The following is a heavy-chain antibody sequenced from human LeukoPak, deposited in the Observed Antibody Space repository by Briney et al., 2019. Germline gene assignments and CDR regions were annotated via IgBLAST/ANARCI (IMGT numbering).Heavy chain of an antibody. CDR3: ARGDAFSGDH. J-gene: IGHJ4*02. CDR2: IHPEGNEK. V-gene: IGHV3-7*03. D-gene: IGHD3-16*01. CDR1: GFSFTNFW. Sequence: GGSLRLSCAVPGFSFTNFWMSWVRQAPGRGLEWVANIHPEGNEKYHVESVKGRFTISRDNTKNLLFLQMNGLRVEDTAVYYCARGDAFSGDHWGQGTLVTVSS.